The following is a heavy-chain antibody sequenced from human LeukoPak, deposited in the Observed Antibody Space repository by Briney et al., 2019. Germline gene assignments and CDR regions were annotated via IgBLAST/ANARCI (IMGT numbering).Heavy chain of an antibody. V-gene: IGHV3-30*18. D-gene: IGHD6-19*01. CDR2: TSRDGSAE. CDR3: AKDLYGSGWYNYFDP. J-gene: IGHJ5*02. Sequence: PGGSLGFSGEALGFGFVDYGRPWVRKAPGKGLEGGAMTSRDGSAEYYGDSVRGRFTISRDNSKNTLYLQMNSLRPEDTAVYHCAKDLYGSGWYNYFDPWGQGALVTVSS. CDR1: GFGFVDYG.